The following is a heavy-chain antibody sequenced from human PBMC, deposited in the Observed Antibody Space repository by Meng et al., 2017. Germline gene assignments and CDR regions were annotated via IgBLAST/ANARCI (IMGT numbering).Heavy chain of an antibody. CDR1: GYTLTSYA. D-gene: IGHD3-10*01. CDR3: ARSHVLLWFGEDLDY. CDR2: INAGNGNT. V-gene: IGHV1-3*01. Sequence: VRVWQVGAEVKKPGASVKVSCKASGYTLTSYAMHWVRQAPGQRLEWMGWINAGNGNTKYSQKFQGRVTITRDTSASTAYMELSSLRSEDTAVYYCARSHVLLWFGEDLDYWGQGTLVTVSS. J-gene: IGHJ4*02.